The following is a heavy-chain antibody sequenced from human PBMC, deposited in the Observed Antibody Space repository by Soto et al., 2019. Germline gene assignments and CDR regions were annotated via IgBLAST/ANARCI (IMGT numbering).Heavy chain of an antibody. D-gene: IGHD3-3*01. J-gene: IGHJ6*02. CDR3: ARDQYYDFWGRYYGMDV. CDR1: GYSISSGYY. V-gene: IGHV4-38-2*02. Sequence: SETLSLTCTVSGYSISSGYYWGWIRQPPGKGLEWIGSIYHSGSTYYNPSLKSRVTISVDTSKNQFSLKLSSVTAADTAVYYCARDQYYDFWGRYYGMDVWGQGTTVTVSS. CDR2: IYHSGST.